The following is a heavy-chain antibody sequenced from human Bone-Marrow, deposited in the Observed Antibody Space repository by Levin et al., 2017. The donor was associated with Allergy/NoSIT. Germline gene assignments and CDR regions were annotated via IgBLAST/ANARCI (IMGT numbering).Heavy chain of an antibody. CDR3: ARETTYYFDTGGDLRAGWYFDL. D-gene: IGHD3-22*01. J-gene: IGHJ2*01. V-gene: IGHV3-48*01. Sequence: GESLKISCAASGFSSNTYNMHWVRQAPGKGLECISYISSGSGTSDYADSVKGRFTISRDNANNSMYLQMNSLRAEDTAVYYCARETTYYFDTGGDLRAGWYFDLWGRGTLVTVSS. CDR2: ISSGSGTS. CDR1: GFSSNTYN.